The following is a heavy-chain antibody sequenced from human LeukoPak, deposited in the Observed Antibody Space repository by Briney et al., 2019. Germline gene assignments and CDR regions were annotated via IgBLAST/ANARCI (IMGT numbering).Heavy chain of an antibody. CDR1: AFTFSSYS. J-gene: IGHJ4*02. CDR2: ISSSSSSI. CDR3: ARDMGGSVVVPAAPGY. Sequence: PGGSLRLSCAASAFTFSSYSMNWVRQAPGKGLEWVSSISSSSSSIYYADSAKGRFTISRDNAKNSLYLQMNSLRAEDTAVYYCARDMGGSVVVPAAPGYWGQGTLVTVSS. V-gene: IGHV3-21*01. D-gene: IGHD2-2*01.